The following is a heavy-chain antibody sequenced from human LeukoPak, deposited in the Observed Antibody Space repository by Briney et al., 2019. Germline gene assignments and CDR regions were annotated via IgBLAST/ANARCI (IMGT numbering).Heavy chain of an antibody. D-gene: IGHD3-10*01. CDR1: GGSISGGGYY. J-gene: IGHJ6*02. V-gene: IGHV4-31*03. Sequence: PSETLSLTCTVSGGSISGGGYYWSWIRQHPGKGLEWIGYIYYSGSTYYNPSLKSRVTISVDTSKNQFSLKLSSVTAADTAVYYCARSEVLLWFGEPLWYYYGMDVWGQGTTVTVSS. CDR3: ARSEVLLWFGEPLWYYYGMDV. CDR2: IYYSGST.